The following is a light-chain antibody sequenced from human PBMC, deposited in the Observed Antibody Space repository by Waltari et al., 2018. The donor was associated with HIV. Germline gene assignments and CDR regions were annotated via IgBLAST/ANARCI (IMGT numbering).Light chain of an antibody. CDR1: SSNIGSNT. V-gene: IGLV1-44*01. J-gene: IGLJ1*01. CDR3: AAWDDSLNAYV. Sequence: QSVLPQTPSASGTPGQRVIVSCSGSSSNIGSNTVHWYQHLPGAAPRLLIHSLDQRPSGVPDRFSGSKSGASASLAISGLQSEDEADYYCAAWDDSLNAYVFGGGTKVTVL. CDR2: SLD.